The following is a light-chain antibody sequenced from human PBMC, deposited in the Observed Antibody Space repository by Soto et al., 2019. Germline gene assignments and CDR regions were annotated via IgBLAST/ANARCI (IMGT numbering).Light chain of an antibody. CDR1: SSDVGGYNY. CDR2: DVT. V-gene: IGLV2-14*03. J-gene: IGLJ3*02. Sequence: QSALTQPASVSGSPGQSITISCTGTSSDVGGYNYVSWYQHHPGKAPKLMIYDVTNRPSGVSSRFSGSKSGNTASLTISGLQAEDEADHYCTSYTTSSPYLVFGGGTKVTVL. CDR3: TSYTTSSPYLV.